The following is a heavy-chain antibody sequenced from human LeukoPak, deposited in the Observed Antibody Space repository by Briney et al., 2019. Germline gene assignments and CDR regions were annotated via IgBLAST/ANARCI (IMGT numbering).Heavy chain of an antibody. CDR3: ATGWSIRYFDY. Sequence: SETLSLTCAVYGGSFSGYYWSWIRQPPGKGLEWIGEINHSGSTNYNPSLKSRVTISVDTSKNQFSLKLTSATAADTAVCYCATGWSIRYFDYWGQGTLLTVSS. D-gene: IGHD3-9*01. J-gene: IGHJ4*02. CDR1: GGSFSGYY. CDR2: INHSGST. V-gene: IGHV4-34*01.